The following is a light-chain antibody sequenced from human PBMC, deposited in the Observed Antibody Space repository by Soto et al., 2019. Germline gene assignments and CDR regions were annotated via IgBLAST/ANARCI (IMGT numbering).Light chain of an antibody. CDR2: EGN. CDR1: SSDVGNYNL. CDR3: CSYAGRSTPYV. J-gene: IGLJ1*01. V-gene: IGLV2-23*01. Sequence: QSALTQPASVSGSPGQSITISCTGTSSDVGNYNLVSWYQQHQGKAPKLMISEGNKRPSGVSNRFSGSKSGNTASLTISGLQAEDEAAYYCCSYAGRSTPYVFGTGTKLTVL.